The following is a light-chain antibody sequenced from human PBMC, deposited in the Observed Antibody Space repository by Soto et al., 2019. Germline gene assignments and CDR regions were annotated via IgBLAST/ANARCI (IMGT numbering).Light chain of an antibody. CDR1: QSGSSYY. V-gene: IGKV3-20*01. Sequence: GLPLSTSTLSLLPGVRAPLSCRASQSGSSYYLAWYQQKPGQAPRLLIYAASSRATGIPDRFSGGGSGTDFTLTISRLEPEDFAVYYCQQCGSSPWTFGQGTRWIS. J-gene: IGKJ1*01. CDR2: AAS. CDR3: QQCGSSPWT.